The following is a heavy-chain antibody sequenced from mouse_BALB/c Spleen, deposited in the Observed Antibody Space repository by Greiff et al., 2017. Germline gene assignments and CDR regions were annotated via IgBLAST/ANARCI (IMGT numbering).Heavy chain of an antibody. V-gene: IGHV5-6*03. CDR1: GFTFSSYG. CDR2: ISSGGSYT. CDR3: ARGDYCDY. Sequence: EVMLVESGGGLVQPGGSLKLSCAASGFTFSSYGMSWVRQTPDKRLEWVATISSGGSYTYYPDSVKGRFTISRDNAKNTLYLQMSSLKSEDTAMYYCARGDYCDYWGQGTTLTVSS. J-gene: IGHJ2*01.